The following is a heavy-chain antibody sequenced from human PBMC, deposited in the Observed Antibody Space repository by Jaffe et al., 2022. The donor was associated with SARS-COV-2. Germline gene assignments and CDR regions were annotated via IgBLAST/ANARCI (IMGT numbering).Heavy chain of an antibody. D-gene: IGHD3-3*01. Sequence: QVQLQESGPGLVKPSQTLSLTCTVSGGSISSGSYYWSWIRQPAGKGLEWIGRIYTSGSTNYNPSLKSRVTISVDTSKNQFSLKLSSVTAADTAVYYCARENLRFFGYYYGMDVWGQGTTVTVSS. J-gene: IGHJ6*02. CDR1: GGSISSGSYY. V-gene: IGHV4-61*02. CDR3: ARENLRFFGYYYGMDV. CDR2: IYTSGST.